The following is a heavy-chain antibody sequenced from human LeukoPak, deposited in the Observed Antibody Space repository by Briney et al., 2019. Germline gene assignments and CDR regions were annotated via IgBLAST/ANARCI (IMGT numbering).Heavy chain of an antibody. CDR2: FDPEDGET. CDR3: ATVERDY. V-gene: IGHV1-24*01. J-gene: IGHJ4*02. CDR1: GYTLTELS. Sequence: ASVKVSCKVSGYTLTELSMHWVRQAPGKGLEWMGGFDPEDGETIYAQKFQGRVTVTEDTSTDTAYMELSSLRSEDTAVYYCATVERDYWGQGTLVTVSS. D-gene: IGHD3-3*01.